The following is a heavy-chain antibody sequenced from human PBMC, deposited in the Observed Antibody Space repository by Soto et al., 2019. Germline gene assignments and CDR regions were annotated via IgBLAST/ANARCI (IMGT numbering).Heavy chain of an antibody. J-gene: IGHJ3*02. CDR1: GDSFSSNSAT. D-gene: IGHD6-19*01. CDR2: TYYRSKWYN. Sequence: SQTLSLTCAIAGDSFSSNSATLNWIRPSPSRGLEWLGRTYYRSKWYNDYAVSVKSRITINPDTSKTQFSLQLNCVTPEDTAVYYCARDSTGQWLGSDAFDIWGQGTMVTVSS. V-gene: IGHV6-1*01. CDR3: ARDSTGQWLGSDAFDI.